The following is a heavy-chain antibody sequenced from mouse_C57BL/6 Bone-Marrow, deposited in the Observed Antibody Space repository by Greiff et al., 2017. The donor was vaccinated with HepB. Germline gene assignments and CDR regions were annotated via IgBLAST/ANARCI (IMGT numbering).Heavy chain of an antibody. J-gene: IGHJ3*01. Sequence: EVKVVESEGGLVQPGSSMKLSCTASGFTFSDYYMAWVRQVPEKGLEWVANINYDGSSTYYLDSLKSRFIISRDNAKNILYLQMSSLKSEDTATYYCARDTEGLLDWGQGTLVTVSA. CDR3: ARDTEGLLD. CDR2: INYDGSST. D-gene: IGHD1-1*01. CDR1: GFTFSDYY. V-gene: IGHV5-16*01.